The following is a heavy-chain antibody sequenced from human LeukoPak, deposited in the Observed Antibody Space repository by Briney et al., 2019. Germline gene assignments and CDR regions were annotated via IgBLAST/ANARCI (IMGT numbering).Heavy chain of an antibody. D-gene: IGHD3-10*01. V-gene: IGHV4-4*07. CDR3: ARMGSEYYYYYMDV. CDR1: GGSISSYY. J-gene: IGHJ6*03. CDR2: IYTSGST. Sequence: SETLSLTCTVSGGSISSYYWSWIRQPAGKRLEWIGRIYTSGSTNYNPSLKSRVTISVDKSKNQFSLKLSSVTAADTAVYYCARMGSEYYYYYMDVWGKGTTVTVSS.